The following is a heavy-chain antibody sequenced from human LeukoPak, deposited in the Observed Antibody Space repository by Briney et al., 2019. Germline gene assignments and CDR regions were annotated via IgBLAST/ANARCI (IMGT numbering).Heavy chain of an antibody. Sequence: PGGSLRLSCAASGFTFSSYAMSWVRQAPGKGLEWVSAISGSGGSTYYADSVKGRFTISRDNSKNTLYLQMNSLRAEDTAVYYCARDLGYCSSTSCYTGDFDYWGQGTLVTVSS. CDR2: ISGSGGST. D-gene: IGHD2-2*02. J-gene: IGHJ4*02. CDR3: ARDLGYCSSTSCYTGDFDY. V-gene: IGHV3-23*01. CDR1: GFTFSSYA.